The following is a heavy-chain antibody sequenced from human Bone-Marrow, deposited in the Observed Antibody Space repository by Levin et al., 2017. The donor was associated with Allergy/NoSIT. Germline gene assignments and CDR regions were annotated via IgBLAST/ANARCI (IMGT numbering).Heavy chain of an antibody. CDR3: AKDFSATAAAGPLTATPRYYYYGMDV. CDR1: GFTFSSYG. CDR2: ISYDGSNK. D-gene: IGHD6-13*01. V-gene: IGHV3-30*18. Sequence: LSLTCAASGFTFSSYGMHWVRPAPGKGLEWVAVISYDGSNKYYADSVKGRFTISRDNSKNTLYLQMNSLRAEDTAVYYCAKDFSATAAAGPLTATPRYYYYGMDVWGQGTTVTVSS. J-gene: IGHJ6*02.